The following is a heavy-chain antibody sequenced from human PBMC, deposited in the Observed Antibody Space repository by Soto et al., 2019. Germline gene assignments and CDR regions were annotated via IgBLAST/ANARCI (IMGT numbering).Heavy chain of an antibody. D-gene: IGHD3-10*01. CDR2: INHSGST. CDR1: GGSFSGYY. CDR3: ASLPSSQRRINMVRGVSDY. V-gene: IGHV4-34*01. Sequence: SETLSLTCAVYGGSFSGYYWSWIRQPPGKGLEWIGEINHSGSTNYNPSLKSRVTISVDTSKNQFSLKLSSVTAADTAVYYCASLPSSQRRINMVRGVSDYWGQGTLVTVSS. J-gene: IGHJ4*02.